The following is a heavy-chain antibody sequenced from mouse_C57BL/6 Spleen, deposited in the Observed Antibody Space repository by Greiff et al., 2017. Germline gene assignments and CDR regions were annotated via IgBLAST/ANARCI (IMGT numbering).Heavy chain of an antibody. CDR2: IDPSDSET. CDR1: GYTFTSYW. V-gene: IGHV1-52*01. D-gene: IGHD2-13*01. J-gene: IGHJ2*01. Sequence: VQLQQPGAELVRPGSSVKLSCKASGYTFTSYWMHWVKQRPIQGLEWIGNIDPSDSETHYNQKFKDKATLTVDKSSSTAYMQLSSLTSEDSAVYYCACYYGDYGYFYYWGQGTTLTVSS. CDR3: ACYYGDYGYFYY.